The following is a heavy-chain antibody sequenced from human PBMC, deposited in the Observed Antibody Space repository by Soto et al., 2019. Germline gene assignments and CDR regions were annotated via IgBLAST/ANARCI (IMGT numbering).Heavy chain of an antibody. J-gene: IGHJ4*02. CDR3: ARARHTVVPATQYYFDY. V-gene: IGHV4-59*01. CDR2: IYYSGST. CDR1: GGSISSYY. Sequence: PSETLSLTCTVSGGSISSYYWSWVRQPPGKGLEWIGFIYYSGSTNYNPSLKSRVTISVDTSKNQFSLKVSCVTAADTAVYYCARARHTVVPATQYYFDYWGQGTLVTVSS. D-gene: IGHD2-2*01.